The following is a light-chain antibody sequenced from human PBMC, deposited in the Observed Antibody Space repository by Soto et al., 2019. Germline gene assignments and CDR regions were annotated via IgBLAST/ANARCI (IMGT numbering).Light chain of an antibody. CDR1: SSDLGGYNY. J-gene: IGLJ1*01. Sequence: QSVLTQPASVSGSPGQSITISCTGTSSDLGGYNYVSWYQQHPGKTPKLIIFDVSNRPSGVSNRFSGSKSGNTASLIISGLQAEDEADYYCSSYTSSSTYVFGTGTKLTVL. CDR3: SSYTSSSTYV. CDR2: DVS. V-gene: IGLV2-14*03.